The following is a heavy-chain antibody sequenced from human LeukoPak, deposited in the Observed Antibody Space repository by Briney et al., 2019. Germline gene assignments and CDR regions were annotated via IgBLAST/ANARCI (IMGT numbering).Heavy chain of an antibody. Sequence: GGSLRLFCAASGFTFDDYGMSWVRQAPGKGLEWVSGINWNGGSTGYAASVKGRFTISRDNANNSLYLQMNSLRAEDAALYHCARGITMVRGVPSDYWGQGTLVTVSS. D-gene: IGHD3-10*01. V-gene: IGHV3-20*01. CDR3: ARGITMVRGVPSDY. CDR1: GFTFDDYG. J-gene: IGHJ4*02. CDR2: INWNGGST.